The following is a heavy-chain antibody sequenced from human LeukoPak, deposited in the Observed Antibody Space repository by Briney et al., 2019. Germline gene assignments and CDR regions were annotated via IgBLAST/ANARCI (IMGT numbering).Heavy chain of an antibody. CDR2: ISESGAST. Sequence: GGSLRLSCSVSAFTFNTFDNFAMNWVRQAPGKGLEWVAAISESGASTYYAASVKGRFTISRDNSENTLYLQMHGLRAGDTAVYYCARDGPDILTGYYILGRDGSIDYWGQGTLVTVSS. J-gene: IGHJ4*02. V-gene: IGHV3-23*01. CDR1: AFTFNTFDNFA. D-gene: IGHD3-9*01. CDR3: ARDGPDILTGYYILGRDGSIDY.